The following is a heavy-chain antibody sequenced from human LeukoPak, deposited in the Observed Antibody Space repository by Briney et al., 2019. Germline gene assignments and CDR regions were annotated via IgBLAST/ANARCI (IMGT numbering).Heavy chain of an antibody. D-gene: IGHD6-19*01. J-gene: IGHJ2*01. CDR2: INPDGTVT. CDR3: VRDSPSGFFDL. Sequence: PGGSLRLSCAASGFTFNTYWMHWVRQAPGKGLVWVSPINPDGTVTTYADSVKGRFTISRDNAKNTLYLQMNGLKAEDTAVYYCVRDSPSGFFDLWGRGTLVTVSS. V-gene: IGHV3-74*01. CDR1: GFTFNTYW.